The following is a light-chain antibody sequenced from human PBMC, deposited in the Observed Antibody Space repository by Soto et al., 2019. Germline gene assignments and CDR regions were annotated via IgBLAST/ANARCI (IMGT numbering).Light chain of an antibody. CDR3: QQYNSYAVT. Sequence: DIQMTQSPSTLSASIGDRVTITCRASQSISSWLAWYQQKPGKAPKLLIYDASSLEGGVPSRFSGSGSGTEFTLTISGLQPDDFATYYCQQYNSYAVTFGQGTKVDI. V-gene: IGKV1-5*01. CDR1: QSISSW. CDR2: DAS. J-gene: IGKJ1*01.